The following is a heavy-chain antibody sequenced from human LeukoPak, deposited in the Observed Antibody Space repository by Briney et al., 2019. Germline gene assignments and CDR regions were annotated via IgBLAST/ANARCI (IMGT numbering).Heavy chain of an antibody. V-gene: IGHV3-30*02. CDR3: AKLPDSSGYYSLDY. J-gene: IGHJ4*02. D-gene: IGHD3-22*01. Sequence: GGSLRLSCAACGFTFSSYGMHWVRQAPGKGLEWVAFIRYDGSNKYYADSVKGRFTISRDNSKNTLYLQMNSLRAEDTAVYYCAKLPDSSGYYSLDYWGQGTLVTVSS. CDR2: IRYDGSNK. CDR1: GFTFSSYG.